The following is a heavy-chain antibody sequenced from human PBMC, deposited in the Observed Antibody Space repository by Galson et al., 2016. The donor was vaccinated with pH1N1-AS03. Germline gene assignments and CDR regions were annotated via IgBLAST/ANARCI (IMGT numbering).Heavy chain of an antibody. Sequence: SCKASGGTLSSYAISWVRQAPGQGLEWMGGIIPILGAAHYAQKFQGRFTITADESTGTAYMELSSLESEDTAIYYCVRDFYDGSDYYDYWGQGTPVTVSS. CDR1: GGTLSSYA. D-gene: IGHD3-22*01. J-gene: IGHJ4*02. CDR2: IIPILGAA. V-gene: IGHV1-69*01. CDR3: VRDFYDGSDYYDY.